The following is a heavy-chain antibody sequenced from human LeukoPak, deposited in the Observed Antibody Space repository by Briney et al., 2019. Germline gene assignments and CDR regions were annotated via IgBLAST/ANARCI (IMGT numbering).Heavy chain of an antibody. D-gene: IGHD2-2*01. Sequence: PSETLSLTCTVSGGSISSSSYYWGWIRQPPGKGLEWIGSIYYSGSTYYNPSLKSRVTISVDTSKNQFSLKLSSVTAADTAVYYCARHPIGYCSSTSCLDAFDIWGQGTMVTVSS. J-gene: IGHJ3*02. V-gene: IGHV4-39*01. CDR1: GGSISSSSYY. CDR3: ARHPIGYCSSTSCLDAFDI. CDR2: IYYSGST.